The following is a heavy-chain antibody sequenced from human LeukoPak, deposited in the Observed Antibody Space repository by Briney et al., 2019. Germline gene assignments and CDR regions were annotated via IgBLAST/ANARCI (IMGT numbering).Heavy chain of an antibody. D-gene: IGHD3-10*01. Sequence: ASVKVSCKASAYSFTGYYVHWVRQAPGQGLEWMGWINPNSGDTNYEQKFQGRVTMTRDTSISTAFMELRTLISDDTAVYYCARDYGSGSFYFDYWGQGTLVTVSS. CDR2: INPNSGDT. V-gene: IGHV1-2*02. J-gene: IGHJ4*02. CDR1: AYSFTGYY. CDR3: ARDYGSGSFYFDY.